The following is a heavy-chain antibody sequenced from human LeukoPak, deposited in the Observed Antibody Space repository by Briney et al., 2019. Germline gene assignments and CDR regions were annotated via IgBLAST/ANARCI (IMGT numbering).Heavy chain of an antibody. CDR1: GFSFSNSW. D-gene: IGHD5-12*01. V-gene: IGHV3-7*01. CDR2: ISHDESHR. J-gene: IGHJ4*02. CDR3: AENSGYYRLDS. Sequence: PGGSLRLSCAASGFSFSNSWMTWIRQAPGKELEWVATISHDESHRHYADSVKGRFTISRDNAKNSLYLQMSSLTADDTAMYYCAENSGYYRLDSWGQSALVIVSS.